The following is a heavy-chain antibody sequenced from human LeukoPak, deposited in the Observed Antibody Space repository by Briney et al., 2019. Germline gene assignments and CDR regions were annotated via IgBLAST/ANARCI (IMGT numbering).Heavy chain of an antibody. CDR3: ARHGLVVVPAASYFDY. CDR2: IYYSGST. D-gene: IGHD2-2*01. Sequence: SETLSLTCTVSGGSISSYYWSWIRQPPGKGLEWIGYIYYSGSTNYNPSPKSRVTISVDTSKNQFSLKLSSVTAADTAVYYCARHGLVVVPAASYFDYWGQGTLVTVSS. J-gene: IGHJ4*02. CDR1: GGSISSYY. V-gene: IGHV4-59*08.